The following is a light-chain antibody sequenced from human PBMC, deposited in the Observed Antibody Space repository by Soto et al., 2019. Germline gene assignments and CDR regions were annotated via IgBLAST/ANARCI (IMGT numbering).Light chain of an antibody. CDR2: DAS. Sequence: EIVLTQSPATLSLSPGERATLSCRASQSVSSYLAWYQQKPGQAPRLLIYDASNRATGIPARFSGSGSGTGFTFTISSLEPEDFAVYYCQQRSNWPPTFGQGTLLEI. CDR1: QSVSSY. CDR3: QQRSNWPPT. J-gene: IGKJ5*01. V-gene: IGKV3-11*01.